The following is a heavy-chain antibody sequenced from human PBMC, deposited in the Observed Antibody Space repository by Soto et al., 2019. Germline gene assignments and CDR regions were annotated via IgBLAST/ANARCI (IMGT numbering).Heavy chain of an antibody. Sequence: GGSLRLSCAASGFTFSSYAMNWVRQAPGKGLEWVSGISGSGGKTYYADSVKGRFTVSRDNSKNTLYLQMNSLRAEDTALYYCAKEILAVAGKRYFDYWGQGTLVTVSS. V-gene: IGHV3-23*01. CDR3: AKEILAVAGKRYFDY. D-gene: IGHD6-19*01. CDR1: GFTFSSYA. J-gene: IGHJ4*02. CDR2: ISGSGGKT.